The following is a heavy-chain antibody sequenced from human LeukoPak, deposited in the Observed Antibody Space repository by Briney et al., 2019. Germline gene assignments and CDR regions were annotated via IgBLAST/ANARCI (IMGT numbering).Heavy chain of an antibody. J-gene: IGHJ3*02. CDR3: AKPIVRIAAAGRDAFDI. Sequence: YPGGSLRLSCAASGFTFSDYYMSWIRQAPGKGLEWLSYISSSGTIIYYADSVKGRFTISRDNAKNSLYLQMNSLRADDTAVYYCAKPIVRIAAAGRDAFDIWGQGTMVTVSS. D-gene: IGHD6-13*01. V-gene: IGHV3-11*01. CDR2: ISSSGTII. CDR1: GFTFSDYY.